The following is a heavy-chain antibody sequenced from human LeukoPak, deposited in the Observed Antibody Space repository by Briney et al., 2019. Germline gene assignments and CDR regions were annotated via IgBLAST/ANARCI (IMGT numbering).Heavy chain of an antibody. CDR1: GFTFNSYA. CDR3: SKGRTVTGTLALDY. D-gene: IGHD6-19*01. V-gene: IGHV3-23*01. Sequence: GRSLRLSCAAPGFTFNSYAMTWVRQAPAKGLEWVSAISGSGDSTYYADSVRGRFTISRDNSKNTLYLQMNSLRAEDTAVYYCSKGRTVTGTLALDYWGQGTLVTVSS. J-gene: IGHJ4*02. CDR2: ISGSGDST.